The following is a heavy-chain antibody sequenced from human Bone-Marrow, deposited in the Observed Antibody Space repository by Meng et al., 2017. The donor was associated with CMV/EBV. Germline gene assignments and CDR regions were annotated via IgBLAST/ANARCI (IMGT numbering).Heavy chain of an antibody. V-gene: IGHV1-69*04. CDR2: IIPILGIA. CDR3: ARDLWELLPTDGMDV. CDR1: GGTFSSYT. J-gene: IGHJ6*02. D-gene: IGHD1-26*01. Sequence: SVKVSCKASGGTFSSYTISWVRQAPGQGLEWMGRIIPILGIANYAQKFQGRVTITADKSTSTAYMELSSLRSEDTAVYYCARDLWELLPTDGMDVWGQGTTVTVSS.